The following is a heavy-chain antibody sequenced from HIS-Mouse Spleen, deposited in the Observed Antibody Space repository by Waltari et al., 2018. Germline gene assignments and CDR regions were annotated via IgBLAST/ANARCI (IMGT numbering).Heavy chain of an antibody. CDR2: IYYSGRT. D-gene: IGHD6-13*01. Sequence: QVQLQESGPGLVKPSETLSLTCTVPGGSISSYYCRWIRQPPGKGLEWIGYIYYSGRTNYNPSLKSRVTISVDTSKNQFSLKLSSVTAADTAVYYCAREIPYSSSWYDWYFDLWGRGTLVTVSS. CDR1: GGSISSYY. CDR3: AREIPYSSSWYDWYFDL. V-gene: IGHV4-59*01. J-gene: IGHJ2*01.